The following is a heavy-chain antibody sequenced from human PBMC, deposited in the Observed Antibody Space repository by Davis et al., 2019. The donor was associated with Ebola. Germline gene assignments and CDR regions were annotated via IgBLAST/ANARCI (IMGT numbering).Heavy chain of an antibody. CDR1: GFTFNSYS. J-gene: IGHJ3*02. CDR2: ISSSSSYI. D-gene: IGHD4-17*01. Sequence: GESLKISCAASGFTFNSYSMNWVRQAPGKGLEWVSSISSSSSYIYYADSVKGRFTISRDNAKNSLYLQMNSLRAEDTAVYYCARGTYGDYGATDAFDIWGQGTMVTVSS. CDR3: ARGTYGDYGATDAFDI. V-gene: IGHV3-21*01.